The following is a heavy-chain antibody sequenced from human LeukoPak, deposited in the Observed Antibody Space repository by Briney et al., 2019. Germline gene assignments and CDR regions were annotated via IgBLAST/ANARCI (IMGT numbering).Heavy chain of an antibody. J-gene: IGHJ6*02. CDR3: ARGRTYYYDTSGYYPSIYYGMDV. V-gene: IGHV4-34*01. D-gene: IGHD3-22*01. CDR2: TNHGEST. Sequence: PSETLSLTCAVSGGSFSGYYWYWIRQPPGKGLEWIGETNHGESTNYNPSLKSRATLSVDTSKNQFSLKLTSVTATDTAVYYCARGRTYYYDTSGYYPSIYYGMDVWGQGTRSSFP. CDR1: GGSFSGYY.